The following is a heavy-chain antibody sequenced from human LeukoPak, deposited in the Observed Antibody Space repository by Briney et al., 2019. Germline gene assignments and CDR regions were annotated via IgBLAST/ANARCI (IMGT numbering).Heavy chain of an antibody. D-gene: IGHD3-10*01. CDR3: AKDSDYYGSGSSVDY. CDR1: GVTFSNYD. V-gene: IGHV3-23*01. Sequence: GGTLRLSCAASGVTFSNYDMSWVRQAPGKGLEWVSIISGSGGSTYVADSVKGRFTFSRDNSKNTLYLQMNSLRAEDTAVYYCAKDSDYYGSGSSVDYWGQGTLVTVSS. CDR2: ISGSGGST. J-gene: IGHJ4*02.